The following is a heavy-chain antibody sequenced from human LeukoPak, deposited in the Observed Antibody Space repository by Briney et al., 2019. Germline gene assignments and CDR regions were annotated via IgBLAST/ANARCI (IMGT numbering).Heavy chain of an antibody. J-gene: IGHJ4*02. Sequence: GGSLRLSCAASGFTFSSYSMNWVRQAPGKGLEWVSYISRSSSTIYYADSVKGRFTISRDNAKNSLYLQMNSLRAEDTAVYYCARLSTVVTPRRRYFDYWGQGTLVTVSS. CDR1: GFTFSSYS. CDR2: ISRSSSTI. CDR3: ARLSTVVTPRRRYFDY. V-gene: IGHV3-48*01. D-gene: IGHD4-23*01.